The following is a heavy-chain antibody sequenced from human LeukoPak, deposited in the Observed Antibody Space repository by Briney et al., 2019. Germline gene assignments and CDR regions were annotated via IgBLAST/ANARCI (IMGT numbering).Heavy chain of an antibody. D-gene: IGHD2-8*01. CDR2: INPNSGGT. CDR1: GYTFTGYY. CDR3: ARDSAEVYAIFDY. V-gene: IGHV1-2*04. Sequence: ASVKVSCKASGYTFTGYYMHWVRQAPGQGLEWMGWINPNSGGTNYAQKFQGWVTMTRDTSISTAYMELSRLRSDDTAVYYCARDSAEVYAIFDYWGQGTLVTVSS. J-gene: IGHJ4*02.